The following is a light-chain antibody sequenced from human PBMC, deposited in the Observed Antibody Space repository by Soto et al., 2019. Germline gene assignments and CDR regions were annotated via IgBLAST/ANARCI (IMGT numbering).Light chain of an antibody. CDR1: SSDDGGYDY. V-gene: IGLV2-14*01. CDR2: DVS. Sequence: QSVLTQPASVSGSPGQSITISCTGTSSDDGGYDYVSWFQQHPGKAPKLMIYDVSYRPSGVSNRFSGSKSGNTASLTISGLQAEDEADYYCSSYTSSSTLEVFGTGTKVTVL. J-gene: IGLJ1*01. CDR3: SSYTSSSTLEV.